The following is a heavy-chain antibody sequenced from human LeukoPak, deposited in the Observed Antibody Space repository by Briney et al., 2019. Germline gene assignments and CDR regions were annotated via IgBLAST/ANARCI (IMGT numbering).Heavy chain of an antibody. CDR1: AGSITSDDSY. V-gene: IGHV4-30-2*01. CDR2: IYHSGTA. Sequence: PSQTLSLTCTVSAGSITSDDSYWSWIRQPPGKGLEWIGYIYHSGTAYYNPSLKSRVTMSVDRSKNQFSLKVSSVTAADTAVYYCAREFREYGDSVGFDYWGQGTLVTVSS. D-gene: IGHD4-17*01. J-gene: IGHJ4*02. CDR3: AREFREYGDSVGFDY.